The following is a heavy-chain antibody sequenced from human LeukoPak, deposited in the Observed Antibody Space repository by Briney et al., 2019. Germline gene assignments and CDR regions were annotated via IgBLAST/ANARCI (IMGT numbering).Heavy chain of an antibody. J-gene: IGHJ6*03. CDR2: IYPGDSDT. V-gene: IGHV5-51*01. CDR1: GYIFTSYW. D-gene: IGHD1-26*01. Sequence: GESLKISCKGSGYIFTSYWIGWVRQMPGKGLEWMGIIYPGDSDTRYSPSFQGQVTISADKSISTAYLQWSSLKASDTAMYYCARQWQPEGATHWYYYYYMDVWGKGTTVTVSS. CDR3: ARQWQPEGATHWYYYYYMDV.